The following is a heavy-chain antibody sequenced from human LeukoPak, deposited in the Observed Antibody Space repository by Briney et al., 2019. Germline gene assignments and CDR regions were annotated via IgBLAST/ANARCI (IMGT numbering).Heavy chain of an antibody. J-gene: IGHJ5*02. CDR2: ISSSGSTI. V-gene: IGHV3-48*03. CDR3: ARVGHYERGGYYWGFDP. D-gene: IGHD3-22*01. CDR1: GFTFRSYE. Sequence: GGSLRLSCAASGFTFRSYEMNWVRQAPGKGLEWVSYISSSGSTIYYTDSVKGRFTISRDNAKNSLLLQMNSLRAEDTAVYYCARVGHYERGGYYWGFDPWGQGTLVTVSS.